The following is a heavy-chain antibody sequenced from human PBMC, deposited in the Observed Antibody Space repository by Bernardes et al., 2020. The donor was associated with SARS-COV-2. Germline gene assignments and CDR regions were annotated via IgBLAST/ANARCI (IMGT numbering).Heavy chain of an antibody. CDR1: GFSFSSYG. CDR3: ARGAYSLDRSGPRSVFDI. J-gene: IGHJ3*02. V-gene: IGHV3-30*03. D-gene: IGHD3-22*01. CDR2: ISFDESNK. Sequence: GGSLRLSCAASGFSFSSYGMCWVRQAPGKGLEWVAVISFDESNKYYGDSVKGRFTISRDNSKNTLYLQMNSLIAEDTAVYYCARGAYSLDRSGPRSVFDIWGQATMVTVSS.